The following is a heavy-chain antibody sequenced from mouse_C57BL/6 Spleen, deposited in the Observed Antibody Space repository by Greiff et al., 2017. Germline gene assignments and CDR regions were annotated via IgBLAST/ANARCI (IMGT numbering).Heavy chain of an antibody. D-gene: IGHD1-1*01. CDR2: INPNNGGT. CDR3: ARSGLYYGFAY. J-gene: IGHJ3*01. CDR1: GYTFTDYN. Sequence: EVQLKQSGPELVKPGASVKIPCKASGYTFTDYNMDWVKQSHGKSLEWIGDINPNNGGTIYNQKFKGKATLTVDKSSSTAYMELRSLTSEDTAVYYCARSGLYYGFAYWGQGTLVTVSA. V-gene: IGHV1-18*01.